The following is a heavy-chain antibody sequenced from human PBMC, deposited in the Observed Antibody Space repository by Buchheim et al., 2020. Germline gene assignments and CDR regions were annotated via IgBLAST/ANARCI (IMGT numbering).Heavy chain of an antibody. Sequence: EVHLVESGGDLVQPGGSLRLSCAASGFTFSSYWMHWVRQAPGKGLVWVSRINSDGSSTNYADSVKGRFTVSRDNAKKTLYLQMNSLRDEDTAVYYCAREGIAARPLVYWGQGTL. V-gene: IGHV3-74*01. CDR3: AREGIAARPLVY. CDR1: GFTFSSYW. D-gene: IGHD6-6*01. J-gene: IGHJ4*02. CDR2: INSDGSST.